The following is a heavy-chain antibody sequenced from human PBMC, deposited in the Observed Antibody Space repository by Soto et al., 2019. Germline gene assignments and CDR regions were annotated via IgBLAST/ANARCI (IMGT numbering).Heavy chain of an antibody. CDR2: IYYSGST. D-gene: IGHD6-13*01. CDR3: ARPGVGYSSSHYYGMDV. V-gene: IGHV4-39*01. CDR1: GGSISSSSYY. Sequence: PSETLSLTCTVSGGSISSSSYYWGWIRQPPGKGLEWIGSIYYSGSTYYNPSLKSRVTISVDTSKNQFSLKLSSVTAADTAVYYCARPGVGYSSSHYYGMDVWGQGTTVTVSS. J-gene: IGHJ6*02.